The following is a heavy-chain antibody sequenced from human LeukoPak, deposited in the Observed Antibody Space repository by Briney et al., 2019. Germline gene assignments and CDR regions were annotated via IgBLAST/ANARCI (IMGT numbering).Heavy chain of an antibody. CDR1: GVAFYSHG. D-gene: IGHD3-22*01. CDR2: IWYDGSNK. Sequence: GRSLRLSCAASGVAFYSHGMHWVRQAPGKGLEWVAVIWYDGSNKDYADSVKGRFTISRDNSKNTLYLQMNSLRAEDTAVYYCARARNNYDRSGFSALDYWGQGTLVTVSS. V-gene: IGHV3-33*01. CDR3: ARARNNYDRSGFSALDY. J-gene: IGHJ4*02.